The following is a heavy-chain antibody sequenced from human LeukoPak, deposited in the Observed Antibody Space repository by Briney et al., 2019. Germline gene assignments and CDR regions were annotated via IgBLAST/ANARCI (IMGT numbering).Heavy chain of an antibody. CDR3: AKAVGLYYDSSGYLGYFDY. J-gene: IGHJ4*02. CDR1: GFTFSSYA. Sequence: GGSLRLSCAASGFTFSSYAMHWVRQAPGKGLEWVAVISYDGSNKYYADSVKGRFTISRDNSKNTLYLQMNSLRAEDTAVYYCAKAVGLYYDSSGYLGYFDYWGQGTLVTVSS. V-gene: IGHV3-30-3*01. D-gene: IGHD3-22*01. CDR2: ISYDGSNK.